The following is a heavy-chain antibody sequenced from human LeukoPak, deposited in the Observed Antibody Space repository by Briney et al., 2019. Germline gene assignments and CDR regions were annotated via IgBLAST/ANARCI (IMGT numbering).Heavy chain of an antibody. CDR1: GFTVSSNY. V-gene: IGHV3-53*01. D-gene: IGHD1-26*01. CDR2: IYSGGST. CDR3: ARVSVFSGSYLDY. J-gene: IGHJ4*02. Sequence: GGSLRLSCAASGFTVSSNYMSWVRQAPGKGLEWVSVIYSGGSTYYADSVKGRFTISRDNSKNTVYLQMNSLRAEDTAVYYCARVSVFSGSYLDYWGQGTLVTVSS.